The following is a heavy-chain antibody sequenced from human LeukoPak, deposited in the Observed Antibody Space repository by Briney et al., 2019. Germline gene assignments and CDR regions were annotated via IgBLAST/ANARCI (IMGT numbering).Heavy chain of an antibody. J-gene: IGHJ4*02. CDR3: ARGSHCSSTSCYKGFDY. V-gene: IGHV4-34*01. CDR2: INHSGST. D-gene: IGHD2-2*02. Sequence: PSETLSLTCAVYGGSFSSYYWSWIRQPPGKGLEWIGEINHSGSTNYNPSLKNRVTISVDTSKNQFSLKLSSVTAADTAVYYCARGSHCSSTSCYKGFDYWGQGTLVTVSS. CDR1: GGSFSSYY.